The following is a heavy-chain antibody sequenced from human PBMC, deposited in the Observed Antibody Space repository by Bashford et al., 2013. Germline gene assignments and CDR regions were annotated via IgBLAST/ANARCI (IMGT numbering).Heavy chain of an antibody. V-gene: IGHV3-48*01. Sequence: VRQAPGKGLEWVSYISSSSSTIYYADSVKGRFTISRDNAKNSLYLQMNSLRAEDTAVYYCARDSGISSWYYFDYWGQGTLVTVSS. CDR2: ISSSSSTI. CDR3: ARDSGISSWYYFDY. D-gene: IGHD6-13*01. J-gene: IGHJ4*02.